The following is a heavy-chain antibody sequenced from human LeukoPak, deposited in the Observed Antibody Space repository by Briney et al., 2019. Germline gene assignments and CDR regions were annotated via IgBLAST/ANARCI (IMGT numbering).Heavy chain of an antibody. D-gene: IGHD3-10*01. CDR2: ISGSGGSA. CDR3: ARGDGYYGSGSYYNY. Sequence: GGSLRLSCAASGFTFSSYEMNWVRQAPGKGLEWVSAISGSGGSAYYADSVKGRFTISRDNAKNSLYLQMNSLRAEDTAVYYCARGDGYYGSGSYYNYWGQGTLVTVSS. V-gene: IGHV3-48*03. CDR1: GFTFSSYE. J-gene: IGHJ4*02.